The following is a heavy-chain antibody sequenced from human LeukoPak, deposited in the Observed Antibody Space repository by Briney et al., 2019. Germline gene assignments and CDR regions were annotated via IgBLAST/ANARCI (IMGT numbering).Heavy chain of an antibody. CDR2: IRSKGYGGTT. D-gene: IGHD6-6*01. J-gene: IGHJ4*02. CDR3: TRGGWQLVDYFDY. Sequence: GRSLRLSCTVSGFTFADYAMSWVRQAPGKGPEWVGFIRSKGYGGTTEYAASVQGRFTISRDDSKSIAYLQMNSLKTEDTAVYYCTRGGWQLVDYFDYWGQGTLVTVSS. CDR1: GFTFADYA. V-gene: IGHV3-49*04.